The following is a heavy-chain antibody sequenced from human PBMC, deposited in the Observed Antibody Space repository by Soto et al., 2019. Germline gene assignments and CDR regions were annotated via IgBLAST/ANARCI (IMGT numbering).Heavy chain of an antibody. Sequence: QMQLQESGPGLVKPSGTLSLTCAVSGGSISSTNWWSWVRQPPGEGLEWIGEIYHSGTTNYNPSLESRVTISMDTSKNQLSLRLGSVTAADTAVYFCARHIAVPTTRGFDYWGQGTLVTVSS. J-gene: IGHJ4*02. CDR3: ARHIAVPTTRGFDY. D-gene: IGHD2-15*01. CDR2: IYHSGTT. V-gene: IGHV4-4*02. CDR1: GGSISSTNW.